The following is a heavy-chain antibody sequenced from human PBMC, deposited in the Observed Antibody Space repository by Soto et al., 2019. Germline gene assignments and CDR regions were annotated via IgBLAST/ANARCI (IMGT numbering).Heavy chain of an antibody. CDR2: INHRGSS. CDR1: GASISGFY. V-gene: IGHV4-34*01. D-gene: IGHD1-7*01. Sequence: SETLSLTCTVSGASISGFYWSWIRQSPGKGLEWIGEINHRGSSDYNPSLESRVTISIDASKNHVTLELTSVTAADTAVYYCARSDNRNSLYGVDVWGQGTAVTVSS. CDR3: ARSDNRNSLYGVDV. J-gene: IGHJ6*02.